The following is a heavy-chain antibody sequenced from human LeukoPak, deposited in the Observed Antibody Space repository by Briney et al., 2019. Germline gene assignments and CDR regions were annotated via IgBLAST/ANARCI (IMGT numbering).Heavy chain of an antibody. J-gene: IGHJ3*02. CDR1: GFTVSSNY. CDR2: IYSGGST. CDR3: ARGYYYDSSGWAFDI. V-gene: IGHV3-66*01. D-gene: IGHD3-22*01. Sequence: GGSLRLSCAASGFTVSSNYMSWVRQAPGKGLEWVSVIYSGGSTYYADSVKGRFTISRDNSKNTLYLQMNSLRAEGTAVYYCARGYYYDSSGWAFDIWGQGTMVTVSS.